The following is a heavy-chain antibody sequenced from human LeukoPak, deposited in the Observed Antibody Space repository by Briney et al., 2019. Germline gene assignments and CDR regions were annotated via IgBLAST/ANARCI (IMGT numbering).Heavy chain of an antibody. D-gene: IGHD5-18*01. CDR3: ARVGGYSYGYYAAFDI. CDR1: GFIVNMYY. V-gene: IGHV3-53*01. J-gene: IGHJ3*02. Sequence: GGSLRLSCAASGFIVNMYYMSWVRQAPGKGLEWVAVIYSGGSTYYADPVKGRFTISRGNSKNTLYLQMNSLRAEDTAVYYCARVGGYSYGYYAAFDIWGQGTMVTVSS. CDR2: IYSGGST.